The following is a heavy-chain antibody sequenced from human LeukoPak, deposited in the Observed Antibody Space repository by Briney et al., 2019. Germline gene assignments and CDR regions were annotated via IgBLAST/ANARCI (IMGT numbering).Heavy chain of an antibody. J-gene: IGHJ6*02. CDR2: INHSGST. D-gene: IGHD5-18*01. V-gene: IGHV4-34*01. CDR3: ARAKRIQLWSPNRYYYGMDV. Sequence: GSLRLSCAASGFTFSSYGMHWVRQPPGKGLEWIGEINHSGSTNYNPSLKSRVTISVDTSKNQFSLKLSSVTAADTAVYYCARAKRIQLWSPNRYYYGMDVWGQGTTVTVSS. CDR1: GFTFSSYG.